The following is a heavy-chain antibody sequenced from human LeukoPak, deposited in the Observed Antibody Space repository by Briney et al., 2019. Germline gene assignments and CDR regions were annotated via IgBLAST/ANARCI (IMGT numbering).Heavy chain of an antibody. Sequence: AGGSLRLSCAASGFTFDDYAMHWVRQAPGKGLEWVSGISWNSGNIGYADSLKGRFTISRDNAKNSLFLQMNSLRAEDTALYYCAKDYCSSTTCYYNYWGQGTLVTVSS. V-gene: IGHV3-9*01. CDR1: GFTFDDYA. D-gene: IGHD2-2*01. CDR2: ISWNSGNI. CDR3: AKDYCSSTTCYYNY. J-gene: IGHJ4*02.